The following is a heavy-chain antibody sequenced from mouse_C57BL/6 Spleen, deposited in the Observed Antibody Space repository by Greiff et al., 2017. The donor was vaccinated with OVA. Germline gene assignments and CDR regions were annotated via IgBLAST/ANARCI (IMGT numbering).Heavy chain of an antibody. CDR3: ARGGGPRYWYFDV. CDR2: IDPSDSYT. V-gene: IGHV1-69*01. J-gene: IGHJ1*03. Sequence: VQLQQPGAELVMPGASVKLSCKASGYTFTSYWMHWVKQRPGQGLEWIGEIDPSDSYTNYNQKFKGKSTLTVDKSSSTAYMQLSSLTSEDSAVYYCARGGGPRYWYFDVWGTGTTVTVSS. CDR1: GYTFTSYW.